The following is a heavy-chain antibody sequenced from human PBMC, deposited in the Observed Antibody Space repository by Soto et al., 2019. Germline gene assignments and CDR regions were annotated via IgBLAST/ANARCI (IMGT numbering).Heavy chain of an antibody. CDR2: IYYSGST. J-gene: IGHJ3*02. CDR1: GGSISSGGYY. Sequence: KPSETLSLTCTVSGGSISSGGYYWSWIRQHPGKGLEWIGYIYYSGSTYYNPSLKSRVTISVDTSKNQFSLKLSSVTAADTAVYYCARPLWKAQYAFDIWGQGTMVTVSS. CDR3: ARPLWKAQYAFDI. D-gene: IGHD1-1*01. V-gene: IGHV4-31*03.